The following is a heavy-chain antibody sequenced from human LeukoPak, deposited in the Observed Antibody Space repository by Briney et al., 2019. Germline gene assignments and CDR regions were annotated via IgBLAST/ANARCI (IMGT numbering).Heavy chain of an antibody. D-gene: IGHD3-22*01. Sequence: SETLSLTCTVSGGSISSSSYYWGWIRQPPGKGLEWIGSIYYSGSTYYNPSLKSRVTISVDTSKNQFSLKLSSVTAADTAVYYCARLPYDSSGSFDYWGQGTLVTVSS. J-gene: IGHJ4*02. CDR2: IYYSGST. CDR3: ARLPYDSSGSFDY. CDR1: GGSISSSSYY. V-gene: IGHV4-39*07.